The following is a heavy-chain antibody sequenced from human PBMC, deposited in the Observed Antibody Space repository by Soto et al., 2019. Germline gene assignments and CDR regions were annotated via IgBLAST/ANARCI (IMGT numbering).Heavy chain of an antibody. CDR2: IYVTGDV. CDR1: GAALNSGNSY. V-gene: IGHV4-31*03. CDR3: ARVRIATNNYKWFDP. J-gene: IGHJ5*02. D-gene: IGHD2-21*01. Sequence: SETLSLTYSVSGAALNSGNSYWSWIRQVPGKGLEWIGHIYVTGDVDYNPSLGDRITISQDTSEGHFSLNLRLVTAADTAVYYCARVRIATNNYKWFDPWGQGTLVTVSS.